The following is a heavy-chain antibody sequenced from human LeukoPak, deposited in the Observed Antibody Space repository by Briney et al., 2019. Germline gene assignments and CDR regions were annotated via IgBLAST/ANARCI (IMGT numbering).Heavy chain of an antibody. CDR3: AKESSASYYFDY. CDR2: IRHDETIK. J-gene: IGHJ4*02. Sequence: PGGSLRLSCAASGFTFSIYGMHWVRQAPGKGLEWVAFIRHDETIKYYADSVKGRFTISRDTSKNTLYLQMISLRAEDTAVYYCAKESSASYYFDYWGQGNLVTVSS. V-gene: IGHV3-30*02. D-gene: IGHD3-10*01. CDR1: GFTFSIYG.